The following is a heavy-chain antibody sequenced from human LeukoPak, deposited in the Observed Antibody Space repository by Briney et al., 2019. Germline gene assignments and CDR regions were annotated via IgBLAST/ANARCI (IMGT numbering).Heavy chain of an antibody. CDR1: GFTLSSYS. D-gene: IGHD4-17*01. J-gene: IGHJ4*02. V-gene: IGHV3-21*01. CDR3: ARDIYGDFYFDY. Sequence: GGSLRLSCAASGFTLSSYSMNWVRQAPGKGLEWVSSISSSSSYIYYADSVKGRFTISRDNAKNSLYLQMNSLRAEDTAEYYCARDIYGDFYFDYWGQGTLVTVSS. CDR2: ISSSSSYI.